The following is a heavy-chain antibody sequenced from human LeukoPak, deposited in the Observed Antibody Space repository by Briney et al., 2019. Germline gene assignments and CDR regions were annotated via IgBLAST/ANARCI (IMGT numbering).Heavy chain of an antibody. CDR2: IQYDGSNT. CDR1: GFSFSNYG. D-gene: IGHD2-21*01. J-gene: IGHJ4*02. V-gene: IGHV3-30*19. CDR3: ARNIPVTRWGY. Sequence: GGALLLSCAASGFSFSNYGRHWVRQAPGKGLEWVAFIQYDGSNTYYADSVKGRFTISRDTSRSTLYLQMNSLRAEDTAVYYCARNIPVTRWGYWGQGTLVTVSS.